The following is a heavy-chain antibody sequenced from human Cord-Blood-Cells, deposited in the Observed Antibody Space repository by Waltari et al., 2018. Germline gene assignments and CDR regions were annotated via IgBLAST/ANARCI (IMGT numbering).Heavy chain of an antibody. Sequence: EVQLVESGGGLVQPGGSLRLSCAASGFTFSDHYMDWVRQAPGKGLEWVGRTRNKANSYTTEYAASVKGRFTISRDDSKNSLYLQMNSLKTEDTAVYYCATSFDPESGYYYGMDVWGQGP. CDR2: TRNKANSYTT. J-gene: IGHJ6*02. CDR1: GFTFSDHY. V-gene: IGHV3-72*01. D-gene: IGHD3-10*01. CDR3: ATSFDPESGYYYGMDV.